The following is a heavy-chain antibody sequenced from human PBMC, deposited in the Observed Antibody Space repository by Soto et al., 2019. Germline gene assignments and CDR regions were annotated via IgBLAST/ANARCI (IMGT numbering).Heavy chain of an antibody. J-gene: IGHJ5*01. CDR2: IHNSGTS. CDR1: GDTSTSYY. Sequence: SETLSLTCTVSGDTSTSYYWGWIRQAPGKGLEWIGHIHNSGTSTHNPSLNGRVTISIDMSKKQFSLKLTSLTSADTAVYYCARDFYDSVGYTWFDSWSQGTLVTVS. V-gene: IGHV4-59*01. CDR3: ARDFYDSVGYTWFDS. D-gene: IGHD3-22*01.